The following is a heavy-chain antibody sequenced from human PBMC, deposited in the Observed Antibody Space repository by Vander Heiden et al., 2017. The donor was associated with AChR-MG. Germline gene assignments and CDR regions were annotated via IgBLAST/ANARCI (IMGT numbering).Heavy chain of an antibody. CDR2: INRSGST. CDR3: ATPDPTGPLRHFHH. CDR1: GGHFNSYY. J-gene: IGHJ1*01. V-gene: IGHV4-34*01. D-gene: IGHD4-17*01. Sequence: QVQLRQWGTGLLKPSETLSLTCSVYGGHFNSYYWTWIRQPPGKGLEWIGEINRSGSTNYNPSLKSRVTISLDTSKNQFSLNLNSATAADTAVYYCATPDPTGPLRHFHHWGQGTPVTVSS.